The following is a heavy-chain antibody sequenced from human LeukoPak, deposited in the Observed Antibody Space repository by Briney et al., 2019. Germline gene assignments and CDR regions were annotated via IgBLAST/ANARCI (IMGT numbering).Heavy chain of an antibody. D-gene: IGHD6-13*01. CDR3: ARESKYSSSGYYYGMDV. Sequence: ASVKVSCKASGYTFTSYGISWVRQAPGQGLEWMGWISAYNGNTNYAQKLQGRVTMTTDTSTSTAYMELRSLRSDDTAVYYCARESKYSSSGYYYGMDVWGQGTTVTVSS. CDR2: ISAYNGNT. V-gene: IGHV1-18*01. J-gene: IGHJ6*02. CDR1: GYTFTSYG.